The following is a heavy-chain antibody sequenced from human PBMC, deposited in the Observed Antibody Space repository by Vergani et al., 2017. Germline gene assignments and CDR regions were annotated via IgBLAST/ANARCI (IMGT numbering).Heavy chain of an antibody. Sequence: QVQLVESGGGVVQPGGSLRLSCAASGFSFVSYGMHWVRVRQAPGKGLEWLAYLRYVGTTKQYADAVKGRFTISRDNSKNTLYLQMNSLRAEDTAVYYCARDHFLERLYYDFLSGYSPLDYWGQGTLVTVSS. CDR2: LRYVGTTK. CDR3: ARDHFLERLYYDFLSGYSPLDY. V-gene: IGHV3-30*02. CDR1: GFSFVSYG. J-gene: IGHJ4*02. D-gene: IGHD3-3*01.